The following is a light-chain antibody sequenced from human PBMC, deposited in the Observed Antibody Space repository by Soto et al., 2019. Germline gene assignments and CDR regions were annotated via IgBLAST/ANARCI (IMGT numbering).Light chain of an antibody. CDR3: QKTHSFPIN. CDR1: QGISHW. J-gene: IGKJ5*01. Sequence: DIQMTKSQASLSESVVDRGTITCRASQGISHWLAWYRQKPGKAPDLLISSASSLQSGVPSRFSGSGSGTDFTLTISSLQPEDFAIYYCQKTHSFPINCGKGKRREIK. V-gene: IGKV1D-12*01. CDR2: SAS.